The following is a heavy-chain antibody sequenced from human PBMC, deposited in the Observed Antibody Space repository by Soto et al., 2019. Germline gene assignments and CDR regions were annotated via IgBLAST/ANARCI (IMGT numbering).Heavy chain of an antibody. J-gene: IGHJ3*01. CDR2: IKQSGGT. D-gene: IGHD2-2*01. CDR3: ARDPYANAFDV. Sequence: SETLSLTCAVYGASLSGYDWSWIRQPPGKGLEWIGEIKQSGGTNYNPSLKSRVTISMDTSKNQFSLRLKSVTAADTARYYCARDPYANAFDVWGRGTMVTGSS. V-gene: IGHV4-34*01. CDR1: GASLSGYD.